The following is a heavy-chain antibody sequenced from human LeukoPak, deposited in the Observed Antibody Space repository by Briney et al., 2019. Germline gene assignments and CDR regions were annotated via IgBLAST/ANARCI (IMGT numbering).Heavy chain of an antibody. V-gene: IGHV1-69*13. J-gene: IGHJ3*02. D-gene: IGHD3-22*01. CDR1: GYTFITYD. CDR2: IIPIFGTA. Sequence: ASVKVSCKASGYTFITYDISWVRQAPGQGLEWMGGIIPIFGTANYAQKFQGRVTITADESTSTAYMELSSLRSEDTAVYYCARDGVYYDSSGYPGAFDIWGQGTMVTVSS. CDR3: ARDGVYYDSSGYPGAFDI.